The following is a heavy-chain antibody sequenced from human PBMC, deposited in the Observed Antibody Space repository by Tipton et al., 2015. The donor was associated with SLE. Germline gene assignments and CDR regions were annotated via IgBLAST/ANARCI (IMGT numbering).Heavy chain of an antibody. CDR3: ARGLPLYTDSRDFGIDFDY. D-gene: IGHD5-24*01. CDR2: ISFDGTNE. J-gene: IGHJ4*02. V-gene: IGHV3-30*09. Sequence: RSLRLSCAASGFPFTKYALHWVRQTPGGRLEWLALISFDGTNEFYTESGKGRFAISRDNSKAMLFLQMNTLRPEDTALYYCARGLPLYTDSRDFGIDFDYWGQGALVTVSS. CDR1: GFPFTKYA.